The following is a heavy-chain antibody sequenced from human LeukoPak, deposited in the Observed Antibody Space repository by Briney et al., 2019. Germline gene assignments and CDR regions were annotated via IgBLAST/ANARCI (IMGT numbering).Heavy chain of an antibody. CDR3: ARHLPYSSSWYIGYYYYGMDV. CDR2: MNPNSGNT. D-gene: IGHD6-13*01. J-gene: IGHJ6*02. Sequence: ASVKVSCKASGYTFTSYDINWVRQATGQGLEWMGWMNPNSGNTGYAQKFQGRVTMTGNTSISTAYMELSSLRSEDTAVYYCARHLPYSSSWYIGYYYYGMDVWGQGTTVTVSS. CDR1: GYTFTSYD. V-gene: IGHV1-8*01.